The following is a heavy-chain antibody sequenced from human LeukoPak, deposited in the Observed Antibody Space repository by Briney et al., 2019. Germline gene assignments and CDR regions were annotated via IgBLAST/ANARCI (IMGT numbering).Heavy chain of an antibody. Sequence: SETLSLTCTVSGGSISSFYWSWIRQPAGKGLEWIGRIYSSGSTNYNPSLQSRVTMSVDTSKNQFSLQLNSVSPEDTAMYWCAREGVAGDNWFDPWGQGTLVTVSS. V-gene: IGHV4-4*07. CDR1: GGSISSFY. CDR2: IYSSGST. J-gene: IGHJ5*02. CDR3: AREGVAGDNWFDP. D-gene: IGHD6-19*01.